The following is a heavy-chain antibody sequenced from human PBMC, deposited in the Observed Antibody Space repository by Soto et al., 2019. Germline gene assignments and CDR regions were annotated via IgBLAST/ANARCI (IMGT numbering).Heavy chain of an antibody. CDR2: IYYSGTT. CDR3: ARDKITGLFDY. V-gene: IGHV4-39*02. J-gene: IGHJ4*02. CDR1: GDSITSNSYF. D-gene: IGHD2-8*02. Sequence: SETLSLTCTVSGDSITSNSYFWAWIRQPPGKGLEWIGSIYYSGTTYYDPSLKSRVTISVDRSKNQFSLKLSSVTAADTAVYYCARDKITGLFDYWGQGTLVTVSS.